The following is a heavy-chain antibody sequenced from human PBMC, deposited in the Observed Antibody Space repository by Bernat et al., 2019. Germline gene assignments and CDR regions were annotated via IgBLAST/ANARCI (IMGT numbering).Heavy chain of an antibody. D-gene: IGHD2-2*01. CDR3: ASGGHRGDNGVVPDVMLEMDD. V-gene: IGHV3-33*01. J-gene: IGHJ6*02. Sequence: QVQLVESGGGVVQPGRSLRLSCAASGFTFSSYGMHWVRPAPGKGLEWVAVLWYDGSNKYYADSVKGRFTISRYNYKNTLYLQMNSLRAEDTAVYYCASGGHRGDNGVVPDVMLEMDDWGQGTTVTVSS. CDR1: GFTFSSYG. CDR2: LWYDGSNK.